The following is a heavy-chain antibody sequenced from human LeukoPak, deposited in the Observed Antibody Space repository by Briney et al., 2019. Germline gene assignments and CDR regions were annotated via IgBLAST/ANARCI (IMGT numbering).Heavy chain of an antibody. CDR3: ARDALLGATAY. V-gene: IGHV3-21*01. Sequence: GGSLRLSCAASGFTFSSYSMNWVRQAPGKGLEWVSSISSSSSYIYYADSVKGRFTISRDNAKNSLYLQMNSLRAEDTAVYYCARDALLGATAYWGQGTLVTVSS. D-gene: IGHD1-26*01. CDR2: ISSSSSYI. J-gene: IGHJ4*02. CDR1: GFTFSSYS.